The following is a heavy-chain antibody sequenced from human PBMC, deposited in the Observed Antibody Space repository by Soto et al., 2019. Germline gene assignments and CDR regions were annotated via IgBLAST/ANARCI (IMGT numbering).Heavy chain of an antibody. CDR3: AKLRYYDFWSGYYGRPGSYGMDV. Sequence: EVQLLESGGGLVQPGGSLRLSCAASGFTFSSYAMSWVRQAPGKGLEWVSAISGSGGSTYYADSVKGRFTISRDNSKNTLYQSMNRLRAEVTGVYYCAKLRYYDFWSGYYGRPGSYGMDVWGQGTTVTVSS. V-gene: IGHV3-23*01. D-gene: IGHD3-3*01. CDR1: GFTFSSYA. J-gene: IGHJ6*02. CDR2: ISGSGGST.